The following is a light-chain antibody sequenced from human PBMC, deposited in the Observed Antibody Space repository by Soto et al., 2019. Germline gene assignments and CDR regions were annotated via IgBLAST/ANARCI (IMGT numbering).Light chain of an antibody. CDR2: KAS. CDR3: QQYADWPKT. V-gene: IGKV1-5*03. Sequence: DIQITQSPSTLSGSVGDRVTITCRASQTISSWLAWYQQKPGKPPKILIYKASTLKSGVPSRFRGSGSGTEFTLTISRLQSEDFSVYFCQQYADWPKTFGQGTKVDIK. J-gene: IGKJ1*01. CDR1: QTISSW.